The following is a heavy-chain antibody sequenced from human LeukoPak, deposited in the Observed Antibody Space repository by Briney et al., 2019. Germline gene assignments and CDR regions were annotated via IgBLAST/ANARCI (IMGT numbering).Heavy chain of an antibody. V-gene: IGHV3-48*01. CDR3: ARVGYSSGWYLGNAFDI. J-gene: IGHJ3*02. CDR1: GFTFSSYG. Sequence: PGGSLRLSCAASGFTFSSYGMNWVRQAPGKGLEWVSYISSSSSTIYYAVSVKGRFTISRDNAKNSLYLQMNSLRAEDTAVYYCARVGYSSGWYLGNAFDIWGQGTMVTVSS. CDR2: ISSSSSTI. D-gene: IGHD6-19*01.